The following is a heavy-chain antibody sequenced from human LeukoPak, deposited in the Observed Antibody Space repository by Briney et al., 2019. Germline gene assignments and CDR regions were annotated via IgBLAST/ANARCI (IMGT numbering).Heavy chain of an antibody. D-gene: IGHD3-10*01. CDR2: INHRGST. V-gene: IGHV4-34*01. CDR1: GGSFSGYY. J-gene: IGHJ5*02. CDR3: ARGMNYYGSGSYYNWFDP. Sequence: SETLSLTCAVYGGSFSGYYWSWIRQPPGKGVEWSGEINHRGSTNYNPSLKSRVTISVDTSKNQFSLKLSSVTAADTAVYYCARGMNYYGSGSYYNWFDPWGQGNLVTVSS.